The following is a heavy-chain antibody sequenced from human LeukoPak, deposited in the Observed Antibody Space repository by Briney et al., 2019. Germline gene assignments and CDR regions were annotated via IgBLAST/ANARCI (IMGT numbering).Heavy chain of an antibody. V-gene: IGHV4-59*01. CDR2: IYYSGST. J-gene: IGHJ3*02. CDR3: ARDLAPPRRRARAAGTLVFGAFDI. D-gene: IGHD6-13*01. Sequence: SETLSLTCTVSGGSISSYYWSWIRQPPGKGLEWIGYIYYSGSTNYNPSLKSRVTISVDTSKNQFSLKLSSVTAADTAVYYCARDLAPPRRRARAAGTLVFGAFDIWGQGTMVTVSS. CDR1: GGSISSYY.